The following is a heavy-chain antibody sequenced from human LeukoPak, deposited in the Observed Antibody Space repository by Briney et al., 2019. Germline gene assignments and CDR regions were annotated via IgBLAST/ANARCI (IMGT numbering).Heavy chain of an antibody. CDR1: GYSFTSYW. V-gene: IGHV5-10-1*01. J-gene: IGHJ5*02. CDR2: IDPSDSYT. Sequence: GESLKISCKGSGYSFTSYWISWVRQMPGKGLEWMGRIDPSDSYTNYSPSFQSHVSISADNSISTTFLQWSSLQRSDNAMYYCARHSCGWTFDPWGQGTLVTVSS. D-gene: IGHD6-19*01. CDR3: ARHSCGWTFDP.